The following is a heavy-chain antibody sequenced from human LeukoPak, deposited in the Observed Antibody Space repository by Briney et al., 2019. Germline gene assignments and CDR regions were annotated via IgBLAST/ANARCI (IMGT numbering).Heavy chain of an antibody. J-gene: IGHJ4*02. Sequence: PSETLSLTCTVSGGSISSGSYYWSWIRQPAGKGLEWIGRIYTSGSTNYNPSLKSRVTISVDTSKNQFSLKLSSVTAADTAVYYCARELVGATTAEDWGQGTLVTVSS. CDR2: IYTSGST. V-gene: IGHV4-61*02. CDR1: GGSISSGSYY. CDR3: ARELVGATTAED. D-gene: IGHD1-26*01.